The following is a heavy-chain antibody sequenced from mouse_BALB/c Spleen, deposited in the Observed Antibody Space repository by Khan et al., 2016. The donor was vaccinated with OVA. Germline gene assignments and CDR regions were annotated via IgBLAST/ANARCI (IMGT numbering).Heavy chain of an antibody. CDR1: GFSLTSYG. CDR3: VKQNYGTLYAMDY. CDR2: IWGDGST. V-gene: IGHV2-3*01. D-gene: IGHD2-1*01. J-gene: IGHJ4*01. Sequence: QVQLQQSGPGLVAPSQSLSITCTVSGFSLTSYGVNWVRQPPGQGLEWLGGIWGDGSTNYHSALISRLSISKDNSKSQVFLKLNRLQTDDTATYYCVKQNYGTLYAMDYWGQGTAVTVSS.